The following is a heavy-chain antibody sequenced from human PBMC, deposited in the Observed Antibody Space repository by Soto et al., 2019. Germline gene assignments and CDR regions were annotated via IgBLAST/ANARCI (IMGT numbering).Heavy chain of an antibody. J-gene: IGHJ4*02. D-gene: IGHD3-22*01. Sequence: QLQLQESGPGLVKPSETLSLTCTVSGGSISSSSYYWGWIRQPPGKGLEWIGSIYYSGSTYYNPSLKSRVTISLDTSKNQFSLKLSSVTAADTAVYYCARRTHYYDSSGYMYYFDYWGQGTLVTVSS. CDR2: IYYSGST. CDR3: ARRTHYYDSSGYMYYFDY. CDR1: GGSISSSSYY. V-gene: IGHV4-39*01.